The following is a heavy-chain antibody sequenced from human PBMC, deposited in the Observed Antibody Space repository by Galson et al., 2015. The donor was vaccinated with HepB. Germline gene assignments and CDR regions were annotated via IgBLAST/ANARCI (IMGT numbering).Heavy chain of an antibody. D-gene: IGHD1-26*01. CDR2: ISAYNGNT. Sequence: SVKVSCKASGYTFTSYGISWVRQAPGQGLEWMGWISAYNGNTNYAQKLQGRVTMTTDTSTSTAYMELRSLRSDDTAVYYCARAYRSGIVGATTPEGYWGQGTLVTVSS. V-gene: IGHV1-18*01. J-gene: IGHJ4*02. CDR1: GYTFTSYG. CDR3: ARAYRSGIVGATTPEGY.